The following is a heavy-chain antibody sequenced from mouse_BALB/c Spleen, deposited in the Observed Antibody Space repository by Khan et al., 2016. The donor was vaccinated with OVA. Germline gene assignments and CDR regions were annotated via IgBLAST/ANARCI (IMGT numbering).Heavy chain of an antibody. Sequence: VRLQQSGAELVKPGASVTLSCTASGFNIKDTYLHWVNQRPEQGLEWVGRIDPENGYVKFDPKFQGKATITADTSSSTVYLQLSSLTSEDTAVYYCARIAYCDGSYWGQGTLVTVS. CDR1: GFNIKDTY. J-gene: IGHJ3*01. CDR3: ARIAYCDGSY. V-gene: IGHV14-3*02. CDR2: IDPENGYV.